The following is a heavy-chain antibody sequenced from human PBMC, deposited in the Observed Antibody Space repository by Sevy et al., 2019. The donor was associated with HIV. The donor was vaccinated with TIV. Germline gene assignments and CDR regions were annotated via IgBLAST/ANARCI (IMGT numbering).Heavy chain of an antibody. D-gene: IGHD2-2*01. V-gene: IGHV3-30*18. CDR1: GFTFSSYG. CDR3: AKDFIVVVPAASQTYFDY. CDR2: ISYDGSNT. Sequence: GGSLRLSCAASGFTFSSYGMHWVRQAPGKGLEWVAVISYDGSNTYYAESVKGRFTISRDNSKNTLYLQMNSLRAEDTAVYYCAKDFIVVVPAASQTYFDYWGQGTLVTVSS. J-gene: IGHJ4*02.